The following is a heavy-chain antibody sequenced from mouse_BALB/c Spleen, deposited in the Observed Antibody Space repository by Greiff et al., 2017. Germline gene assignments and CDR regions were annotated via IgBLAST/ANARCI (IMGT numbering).Heavy chain of an antibody. CDR3: AKVTTAPAWFAY. V-gene: IGHV1-7*01. CDR2: INPSTGYT. J-gene: IGHJ3*01. Sequence: QVQLQQSGADLAKPGASVKMSCKASGYTFTSYWMHWVKQRPGQGLEWIGYINPSTGYTEYNQKFKDKATLTADKSSSTAYMQLSSLTSEDSAVYYCAKVTTAPAWFAYWGQGTLVTVSA. CDR1: GYTFTSYW. D-gene: IGHD1-2*01.